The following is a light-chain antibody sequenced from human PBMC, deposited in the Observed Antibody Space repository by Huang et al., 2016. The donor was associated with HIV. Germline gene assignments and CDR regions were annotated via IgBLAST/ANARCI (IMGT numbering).Light chain of an antibody. J-gene: IGKJ2*01. CDR2: RAS. CDR3: QQYNTYLYT. CDR1: QNINNW. V-gene: IGKV1-5*03. Sequence: DIQMTQSPSTLAASVVDRVTITCRSSQNINNWLALYQQKPGQATNLLIYRASSLQIGLPSRFAGSGSGTEFTLTITSLQPDDLGTYYCQQYNTYLYTFGQGTKLEI.